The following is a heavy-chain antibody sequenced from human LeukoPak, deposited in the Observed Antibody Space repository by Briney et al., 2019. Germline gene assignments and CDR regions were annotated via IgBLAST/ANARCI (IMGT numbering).Heavy chain of an antibody. Sequence: GGSLRLSCAASGFTFSSYGMHWVRQAPGKGLEWVAVIWYDGSNKYYADSVKGRFTISRDNSKNTLYLQMNSLRAEDTAVYYCARPYRSGWYGGFDLWGRGTLVTVSS. V-gene: IGHV3-33*01. CDR3: ARPYRSGWYGGFDL. CDR1: GFTFSSYG. J-gene: IGHJ2*01. CDR2: IWYDGSNK. D-gene: IGHD6-19*01.